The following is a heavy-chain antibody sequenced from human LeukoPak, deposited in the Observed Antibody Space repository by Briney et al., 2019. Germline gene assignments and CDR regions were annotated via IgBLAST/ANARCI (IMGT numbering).Heavy chain of an antibody. CDR3: TKGTIWLPFDY. J-gene: IGHJ4*02. V-gene: IGHV3-23*01. Sequence: GGSLRLSCAASGFTFSNYAMSWAHQAPGKGREWVSAISGSGGSTYYADSVKGRFTISRDNSKNTLYLQMNSLRAEDTAVYYCTKGTIWLPFDYWGQGTLVTVSS. CDR2: ISGSGGST. CDR1: GFTFSNYA. D-gene: IGHD5-18*01.